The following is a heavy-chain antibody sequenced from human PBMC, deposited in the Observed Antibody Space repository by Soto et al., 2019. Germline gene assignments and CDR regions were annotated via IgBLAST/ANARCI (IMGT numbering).Heavy chain of an antibody. V-gene: IGHV3-23*01. J-gene: IGHJ4*02. CDR3: AKDRITMIVVVTDFDY. D-gene: IGHD3-22*01. CDR2: IGTSASIT. CDR1: GFTFSSFA. Sequence: EVQLLESGGNLVQPGGSLRLSCAASGFTFSSFAMSWVRQAPGKGLEWVSVIGTSASITAYADSVRGRFTISRDNSKNTLYLQMNSLRAEDTAVYYCAKDRITMIVVVTDFDYWGQGTLVTVSS.